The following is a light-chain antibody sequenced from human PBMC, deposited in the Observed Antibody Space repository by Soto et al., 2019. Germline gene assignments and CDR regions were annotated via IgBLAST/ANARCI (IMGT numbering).Light chain of an antibody. J-gene: IGLJ1*01. Sequence: QSALTQPASVSGSPGQSITISCTGTSSDVGGYNYVSWYQQHPGKAPKPMIYDVSNRPSGVSNRFSGSKSGNTASLTISGLQAEDDADYYCCSYTSSSTYVFGTGTKVTDL. V-gene: IGLV2-14*01. CDR2: DVS. CDR1: SSDVGGYNY. CDR3: CSYTSSSTYV.